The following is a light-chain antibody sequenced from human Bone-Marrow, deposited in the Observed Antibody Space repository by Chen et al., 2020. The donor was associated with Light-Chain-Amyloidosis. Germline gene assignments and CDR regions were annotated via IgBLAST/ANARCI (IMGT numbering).Light chain of an antibody. CDR3: SSYAGSNNWV. CDR1: SSDVGGYNY. Sequence: QYALTQPPSASGSPGQSVTISCTGTSSDVGGYNYVSWYQQHPGKVPKYMIYEVTKRPSGVPDRCSGAKSGNTASLTVAGIQAEDEADYYCSSYAGSNNWVFGGGPKRTVL. V-gene: IGLV2-8*01. J-gene: IGLJ3*02. CDR2: EVT.